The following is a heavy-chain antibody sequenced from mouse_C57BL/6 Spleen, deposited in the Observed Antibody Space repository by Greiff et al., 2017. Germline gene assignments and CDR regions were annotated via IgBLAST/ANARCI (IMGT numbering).Heavy chain of an antibody. CDR3: ARRLGFPYAMDY. CDR1: GFTFSDYG. V-gene: IGHV5-17*01. Sequence: EVNVVESGGGLVKPGGSLKLSCAASGFTFSDYGMHWVRQAPEKGLEWVAYISSGSGTIYYADTVKGRFTISRDNAKNTLFLQMTSLRSEDSAMYYCARRLGFPYAMDYWGQGTSVTVSS. D-gene: IGHD4-1*01. CDR2: ISSGSGTI. J-gene: IGHJ4*01.